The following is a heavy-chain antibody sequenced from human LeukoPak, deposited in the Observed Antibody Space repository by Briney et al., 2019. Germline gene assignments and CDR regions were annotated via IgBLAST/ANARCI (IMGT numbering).Heavy chain of an antibody. Sequence: SETLSLTCTVSGGSINSYYWSWIRQPPGKGLEWIGYIYYSGSTNYNPSLKSRVTISVDTSKNQFSLKLSSVTAADTAVYYCAREYYYDSTRYWYFDLWGRGTLVTVSS. CDR1: GGSINSYY. D-gene: IGHD3-22*01. CDR2: IYYSGST. CDR3: AREYYYDSTRYWYFDL. J-gene: IGHJ2*01. V-gene: IGHV4-59*01.